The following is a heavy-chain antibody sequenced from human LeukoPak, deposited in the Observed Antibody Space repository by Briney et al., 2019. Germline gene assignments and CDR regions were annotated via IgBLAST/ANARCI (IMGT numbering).Heavy chain of an antibody. CDR2: IIPILGTA. CDR3: ARGQRNEYYDFWSDDYMDV. D-gene: IGHD3-3*01. J-gene: IGHJ6*03. Sequence: SVKVSCKASGGTFSTYGINWVRQAPGQGPEWMGGIIPILGTANYAQKFKGRVTITADESTSTVYMELSSLRSEDTAAYYCARGQRNEYYDFWSDDYMDVWGKGTTITVSS. CDR1: GGTFSTYG. V-gene: IGHV1-69*13.